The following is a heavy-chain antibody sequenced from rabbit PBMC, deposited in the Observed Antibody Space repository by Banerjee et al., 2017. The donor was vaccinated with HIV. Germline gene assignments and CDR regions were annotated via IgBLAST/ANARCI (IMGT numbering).Heavy chain of an antibody. J-gene: IGHJ4*01. CDR3: ARDPSYDDSTYYDL. V-gene: IGHV1S40*01. Sequence: QSLEESGGDLVKPGASLTLTCTASGFSFSSSYYMCWVRQAPGKGLEWIACIYAGSSGSTYYASWAKGRFTISKTSSTTVTLQMTSLTAADTATYFCARDPSYDDSTYYDLWGPGTLVTVS. CDR1: GFSFSSSYY. CDR2: IYAGSSGST. D-gene: IGHD8-1*01.